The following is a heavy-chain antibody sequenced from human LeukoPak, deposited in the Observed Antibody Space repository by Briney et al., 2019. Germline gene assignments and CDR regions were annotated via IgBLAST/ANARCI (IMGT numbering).Heavy chain of an antibody. V-gene: IGHV3-23*01. J-gene: IGHJ4*02. D-gene: IGHD5-18*01. CDR2: ISGSGGST. CDR3: ARVDTVMAYYFDL. CDR1: GFNFSSYA. Sequence: PGGSLRLSCAASGFNFSSYAMSWVRQAPGKGLEWFSGISGSGGSTYYADSVKGRFTISRDNSKSTLYLQMTSLRAEDTAVYYCARVDTVMAYYFDLWGQGTLVTVSS.